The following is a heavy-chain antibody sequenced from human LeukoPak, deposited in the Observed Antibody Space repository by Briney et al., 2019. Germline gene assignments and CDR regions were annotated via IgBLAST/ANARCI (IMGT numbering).Heavy chain of an antibody. CDR2: ISGSSDYI. V-gene: IGHV3-21*01. D-gene: IGHD4-23*01. Sequence: GGSLRLSCAASGFTFIGYSINWVRQAPGKGLEWVSSISGSSDYIYYAASVKGRFTISRDNAKNSLYLQMNSLRAEDTAVYFCARDDYGGNDYFDYWGQGTLVTVSS. CDR1: GFTFIGYS. J-gene: IGHJ4*02. CDR3: ARDDYGGNDYFDY.